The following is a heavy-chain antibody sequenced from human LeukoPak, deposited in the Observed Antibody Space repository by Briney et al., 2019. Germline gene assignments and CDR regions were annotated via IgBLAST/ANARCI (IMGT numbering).Heavy chain of an antibody. CDR2: IYTSGST. V-gene: IGHV4-4*09. J-gene: IGHJ5*02. CDR3: ARQTTRNYDFWSGTSYNWFDP. Sequence: PSETLSLTCTVSGGSISSYYWSWIRQPPGKGLEWIGYIYTSGSTNYNPSLKSRVTISVDTSKNQFSLKLSSVTAADTAVYYCARQTTRNYDFWSGTSYNWFDPWGQGTLVTVPS. D-gene: IGHD3-3*01. CDR1: GGSISSYY.